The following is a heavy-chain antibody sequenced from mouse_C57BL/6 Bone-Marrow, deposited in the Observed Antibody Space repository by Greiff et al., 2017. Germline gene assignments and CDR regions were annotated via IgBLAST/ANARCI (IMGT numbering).Heavy chain of an antibody. CDR3: ARPATVVDWCFGV. V-gene: IGHV1-59*01. CDR2: IDPSDSFT. J-gene: IGHJ1*03. Sequence: VQLQQPGAELVRPGTSVKLSCKASGYTFTSYWMHWVKQRPGQGLEWIGVIDPSDSFTNYNQKFKGKATLTVDTSSSTAYMQLSSLTSEDCAVYYCARPATVVDWCFGVLGTGTTVTGSS. CDR1: GYTFTSYW. D-gene: IGHD1-1*01.